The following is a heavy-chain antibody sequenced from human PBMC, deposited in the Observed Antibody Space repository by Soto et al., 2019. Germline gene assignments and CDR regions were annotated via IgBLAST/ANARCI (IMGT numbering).Heavy chain of an antibody. CDR1: GFSFSSYY. Sequence: EVQLVESGGGLVKPGGSLRLSCAASGFSFSSYYMNWVRQAPGKGLEWVSSISSSASHINYADSVTGRFTISRDNAKKSLYLQMNSLRAEDTAVYYCARGYTGYCSGGTCYWFDPWGQGTLVTVSS. CDR3: ARGYTGYCSGGTCYWFDP. D-gene: IGHD2-15*01. CDR2: ISSSASHI. J-gene: IGHJ5*02. V-gene: IGHV3-21*01.